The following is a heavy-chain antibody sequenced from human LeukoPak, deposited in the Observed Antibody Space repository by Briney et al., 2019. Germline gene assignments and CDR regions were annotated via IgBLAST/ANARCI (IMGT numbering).Heavy chain of an antibody. D-gene: IGHD3-3*01. CDR2: INHSGST. J-gene: IGHJ4*02. CDR1: GGSISSYY. V-gene: IGHV4-34*01. Sequence: PSETLSLTCTVSGGSISSYYWSWIRQPPGKGLEWIGEINHSGSTNYNPSLKSRVTISVDTSKNQFSLKLSSVTAADTAVYYCARYRGGVLRFLEWSQYFDYWGQGTLVTVSS. CDR3: ARYRGGVLRFLEWSQYFDY.